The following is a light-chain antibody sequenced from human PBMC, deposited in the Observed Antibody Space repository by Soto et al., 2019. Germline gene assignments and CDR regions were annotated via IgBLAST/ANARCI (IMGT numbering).Light chain of an antibody. Sequence: QSALTQPASVSGSPGQLITISCTGTSSDVGGYNFVSWYQQHPGKAPKLVIYEVTKRPSGVSPRFSGSKSGNTASLTISGLQAADEADYYCTSFRSRTAYVFGAGTKLTVL. CDR3: TSFRSRTAYV. V-gene: IGLV2-14*01. CDR1: SSDVGGYNF. CDR2: EVT. J-gene: IGLJ1*01.